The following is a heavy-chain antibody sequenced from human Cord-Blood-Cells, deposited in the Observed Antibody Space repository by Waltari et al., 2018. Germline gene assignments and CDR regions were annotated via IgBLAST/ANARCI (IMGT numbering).Heavy chain of an antibody. CDR1: GGSISSSSYY. J-gene: IGHJ1*01. V-gene: IGHV4-39*01. Sequence: QLQLQESGPGLVKPSETLSLTCTVSGGSISSSSYYWGWIRQPPGKGLEWIGSIYYSGSTYCNPSLKRRVTISVDTSKNQFSLKLSSVTAADTAVYYCARHFLLGEYSSSSEYFQHWGQGTLVTVSS. CDR3: ARHFLLGEYSSSSEYFQH. D-gene: IGHD6-6*01. CDR2: IYYSGST.